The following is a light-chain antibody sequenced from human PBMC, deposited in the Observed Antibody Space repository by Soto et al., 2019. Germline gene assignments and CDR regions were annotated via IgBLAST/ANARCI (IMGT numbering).Light chain of an antibody. J-gene: IGLJ2*01. CDR3: SSYTSSTPDVV. V-gene: IGLV2-14*01. CDR1: SSYVGGYNY. CDR2: DVS. Sequence: QSALTQPASVSGSPGQSITISCTGTSSYVGGYNYVSWYQQHPGKAPKLMIYDVSNRPSGVSNRFSGSKSGNTASLTISGLQAEEEADYYCSSYTSSTPDVVFGGGTKLTVL.